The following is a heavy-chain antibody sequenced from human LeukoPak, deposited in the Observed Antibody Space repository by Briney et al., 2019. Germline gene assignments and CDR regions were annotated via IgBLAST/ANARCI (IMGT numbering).Heavy chain of an antibody. CDR2: INPSGGST. V-gene: IGHV1-46*01. CDR3: ARDRGVATMTHFDY. J-gene: IGHJ4*02. CDR1: GYTFTSYY. Sequence: ASVKVSCKASGYTFTSYYMHWVRQAPGRGLEWMGIINPSGGSTSYAQKFQGRVTITADESTSTAYMELSSLRSEDTAVYYCARDRGVATMTHFDYWGQGTLVTVSS. D-gene: IGHD5-12*01.